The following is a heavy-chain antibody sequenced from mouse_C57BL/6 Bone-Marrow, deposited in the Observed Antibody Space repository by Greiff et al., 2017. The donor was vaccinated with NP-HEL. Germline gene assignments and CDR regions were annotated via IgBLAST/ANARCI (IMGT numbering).Heavy chain of an antibody. CDR1: GYTFTSYG. Sequence: VKLQESGAELARPGASVKLSCKASGYTFTSYGISWVKQRTGQGLEWIGEIYPRSGNTYYNEKFKGKATLTADKSSSTAYMELRSLTSEDSAVYFWAREAIYYYGSSYFDYWGQGTTLTVSS. CDR3: AREAIYYYGSSYFDY. CDR2: IYPRSGNT. J-gene: IGHJ2*01. V-gene: IGHV1-81*01. D-gene: IGHD1-1*01.